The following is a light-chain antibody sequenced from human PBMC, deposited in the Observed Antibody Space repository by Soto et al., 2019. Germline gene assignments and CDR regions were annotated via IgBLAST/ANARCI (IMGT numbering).Light chain of an antibody. CDR3: QVWDSSSDHRGV. CDR1: NIGSKS. Sequence: SYELTQPPSVSVAPGKTARITCGGNNIGSKSVHWYQQKPGQAPVLVIYYDSDRPSGIPERFSGSNSGNTATLTISRVEAGYEADYYCQVWDSSSDHRGVFGTGTKLTVL. CDR2: YDS. V-gene: IGLV3-21*04. J-gene: IGLJ1*01.